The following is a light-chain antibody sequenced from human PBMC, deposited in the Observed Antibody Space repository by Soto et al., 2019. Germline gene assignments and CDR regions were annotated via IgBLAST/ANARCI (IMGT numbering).Light chain of an antibody. CDR3: CSYAGSFYV. CDR1: SSAFGVYNY. V-gene: IGLV2-11*01. CDR2: AVS. J-gene: IGLJ1*01. Sequence: QSALTQPRSVSGSPEQSVTISCTGTSSAFGVYNYVPWYQQHPGKDPKLMIYAVSKRPSGVPDRFSGSKSGNTASLTISKLQDEDVADYFCCSYAGSFYVFGTGTKLAVL.